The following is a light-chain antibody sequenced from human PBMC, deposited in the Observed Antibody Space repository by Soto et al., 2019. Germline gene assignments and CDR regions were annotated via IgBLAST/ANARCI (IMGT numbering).Light chain of an antibody. Sequence: EIVLTQSPATLSLSPGETATLSCRASQSVSGYIGWYQQKPGQAPRLLIYADSNRATGIPARFSGSGSGTDFTLTISSLEPEDFAIYYCQQRQYWPPITFGQGTRLQIK. CDR3: QQRQYWPPIT. CDR1: QSVSGY. V-gene: IGKV3-11*01. J-gene: IGKJ5*01. CDR2: ADS.